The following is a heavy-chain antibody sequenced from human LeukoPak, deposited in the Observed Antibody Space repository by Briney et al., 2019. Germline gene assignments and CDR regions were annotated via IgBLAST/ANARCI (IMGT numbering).Heavy chain of an antibody. CDR2: LSGSGITT. V-gene: IGHV3-23*01. D-gene: IGHD6-19*01. CDR1: GFTFSNSA. CDR3: PKGIYSSGWSYFDY. Sequence: GGSLRLSCAASGFTFSNSAMSWVRQAPGKGLEWVSTLSGSGITTYYADSVKGRFTISRDNSKNTLYLQMNTLKSEDSALYYCPKGIYSSGWSYFDYWGHGTLVTVSS. J-gene: IGHJ4*01.